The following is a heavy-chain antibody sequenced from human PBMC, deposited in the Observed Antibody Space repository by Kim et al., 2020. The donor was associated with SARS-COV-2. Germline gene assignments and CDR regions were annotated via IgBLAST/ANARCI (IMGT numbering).Heavy chain of an antibody. CDR2: ISSSSSYI. Sequence: GGSLRLSCAASGFTFSSYSMNWVRQAPGKGLEWVSSISSSSSYIYYADSVKGRFTISRDNAKNSLYLQMNSLRAEDTAVYYCARDRFEYSSSPRDYYYYGMDVWGQGTTVTVSS. CDR1: GFTFSSYS. D-gene: IGHD6-6*01. V-gene: IGHV3-21*01. J-gene: IGHJ6*02. CDR3: ARDRFEYSSSPRDYYYYGMDV.